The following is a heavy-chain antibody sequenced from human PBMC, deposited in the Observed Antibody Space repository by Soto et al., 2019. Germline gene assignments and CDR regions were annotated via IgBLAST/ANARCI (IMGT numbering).Heavy chain of an antibody. CDR3: ARERNATYANGEYFQH. CDR1: GGTFSSYA. V-gene: IGHV1-69*01. D-gene: IGHD2-15*01. Sequence: QVQLVESGAEVKKPGSLVKVSCKASGGTFSSYAISWVGQAPVQGLEWMGGIIPIFGTANYAQKFQGRVTITADESKSTAYMELSSMRSEDTAVYSCARERNATYANGEYFQHWGQGTMVTVSS. J-gene: IGHJ1*01. CDR2: IIPIFGTA.